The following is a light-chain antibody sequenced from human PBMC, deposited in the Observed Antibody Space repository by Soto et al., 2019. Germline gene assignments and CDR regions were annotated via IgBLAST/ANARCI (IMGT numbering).Light chain of an antibody. CDR1: SSDVGGYNF. Sequence: QSALTQPASVSGSPGQSITISCTGTSSDVGGYNFVSWYQQLPGKVPKLMIFDVNRRPSGVSDRFSGSKSGNTASLTISGLQAEDEGDYYCCSYTSSSTHVFGSGTQLTVL. CDR2: DVN. V-gene: IGLV2-14*03. J-gene: IGLJ1*01. CDR3: CSYTSSSTHV.